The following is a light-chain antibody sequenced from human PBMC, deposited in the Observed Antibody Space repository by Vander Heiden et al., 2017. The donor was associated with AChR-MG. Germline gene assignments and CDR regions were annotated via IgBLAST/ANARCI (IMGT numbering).Light chain of an antibody. CDR3: AAWDDSLNGPVV. CDR1: SSNNGSKT. CDR2: SNN. Sequence: QSVLTQPPSASGTPGPRVTISCSASSSNNGSKTVNWYQQLPGTAPKLLIYSNNQRPSGGPDRFSGSKSGTAASLAISGRQSENEADYYCAAWDDSLNGPVVFGGGTKLTVL. J-gene: IGLJ2*01. V-gene: IGLV1-44*01.